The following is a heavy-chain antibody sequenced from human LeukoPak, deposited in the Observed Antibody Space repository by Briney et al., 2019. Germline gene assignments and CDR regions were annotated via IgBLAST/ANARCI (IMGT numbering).Heavy chain of an antibody. CDR1: GFALADYA. V-gene: IGHV3-9*01. CDR3: AKGSWYDSNGYYRPVDY. CDR2: ISWNSGSI. D-gene: IGHD3-22*01. Sequence: GRSLRLSCAASGFALADYAMHWVRQAPGKGLEWVSGISWNSGSIGYADSVKGRFTISRDNAKNSLYLQMNSLRAEDTALYYCAKGSWYDSNGYYRPVDYWGQGTLVTVSS. J-gene: IGHJ4*02.